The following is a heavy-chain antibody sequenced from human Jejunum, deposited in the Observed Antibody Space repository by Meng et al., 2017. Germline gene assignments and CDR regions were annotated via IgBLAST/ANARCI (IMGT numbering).Heavy chain of an antibody. CDR3: ARDSMGSLDY. CDR2: ANT. D-gene: IGHD1-26*01. Sequence: QGQLKESGPGVGRPSETLSLICTVSGGSVGRAGYQWGWIRQPPGRGLEWIGYANTNYNPSLKRRVTISLDTSRNLFSLSLTSVTAADTAVYYCARDSMGSLDYWGQGILVTVSS. V-gene: IGHV4-61*08. CDR1: GGSVGRAGYQ. J-gene: IGHJ4*02.